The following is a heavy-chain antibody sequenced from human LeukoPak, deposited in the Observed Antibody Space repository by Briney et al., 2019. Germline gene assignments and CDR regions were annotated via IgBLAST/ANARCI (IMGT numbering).Heavy chain of an antibody. Sequence: GGSLRLSCAASGFTFSGYWMHWVRQGPEKGLELVSRIDNDGHGIIYADSVKGRFTTSRDNAKNTLYLQMDSLRVEDTAVYYCAAGGGWDPSFGVVTHIDAWGKGTTVAVS. CDR2: IDNDGHGI. V-gene: IGHV3-74*01. J-gene: IGHJ6*03. CDR3: AAGGGWDPSFGVVTHIDA. D-gene: IGHD3-3*01. CDR1: GFTFSGYW.